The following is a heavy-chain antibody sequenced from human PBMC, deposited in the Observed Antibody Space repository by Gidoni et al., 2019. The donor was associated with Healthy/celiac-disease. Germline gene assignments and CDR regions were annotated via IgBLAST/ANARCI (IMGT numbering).Heavy chain of an antibody. V-gene: IGHV3-21*01. CDR3: ARWTAMAVYYYYYYGMDV. CDR2: ISSSSSYI. D-gene: IGHD5-18*01. Sequence: EVQLVESGGGLVKPGGSLRLSCAASGFTFSSYSMNWVRQAPGKGLGWVSSISSSSSYIYYADSVKGRFTISRDNAKNSLYLQMNSLRAEDTAVYYCARWTAMAVYYYYYYGMDVWGQGTTVTVSS. J-gene: IGHJ6*02. CDR1: GFTFSSYS.